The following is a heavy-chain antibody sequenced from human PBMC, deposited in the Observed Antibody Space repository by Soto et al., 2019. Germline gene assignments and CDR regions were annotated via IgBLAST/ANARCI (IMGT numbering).Heavy chain of an antibody. D-gene: IGHD4-17*01. J-gene: IGHJ6*02. V-gene: IGHV3-30-3*01. CDR2: ISYDGSNK. Sequence: QVQLVESGGGVVQPGRSLRLSCAASGFTFSSYPMHWVRQAPGKGLEWVAVISYDGSNKYYVDSVKGRFTISRDNSKNPLYLQMNSLITEDTTVYYCARDSATVADYYYTMDVWGQGTTVTVSS. CDR1: GFTFSSYP. CDR3: ARDSATVADYYYTMDV.